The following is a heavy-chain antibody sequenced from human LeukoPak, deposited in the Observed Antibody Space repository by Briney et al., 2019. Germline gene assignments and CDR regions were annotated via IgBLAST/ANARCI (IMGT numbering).Heavy chain of an antibody. CDR3: ARRGTIVTGRLDY. CDR2: IYYSGST. CDR1: GGSLSGHY. D-gene: IGHD4-11*01. Sequence: PSETLSPTCTVSGGSLSGHYWSWIRQPPGKGLEWIGFIYYSGSTKYNPSLKSRVTILVDASKNQFSLKLTSVTAADTATYYGARRGTIVTGRLDYWGQGALVTVSS. V-gene: IGHV4-59*11. J-gene: IGHJ4*02.